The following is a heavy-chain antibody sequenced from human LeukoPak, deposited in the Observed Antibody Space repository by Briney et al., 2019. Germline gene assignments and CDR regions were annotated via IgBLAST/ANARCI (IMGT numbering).Heavy chain of an antibody. D-gene: IGHD3-10*01. CDR2: INRSGST. Sequence: SETLSLTCAVYGGSFSGYYWSWIRQPPGKGLEWIGEINRSGSTNYNPSLKSRVTISVDTSKNQFSLKLSSVTAADTAVYYCARSLISGSSSNWFDPWGQGTLVTVSS. V-gene: IGHV4-34*01. J-gene: IGHJ5*02. CDR1: GGSFSGYY. CDR3: ARSLISGSSSNWFDP.